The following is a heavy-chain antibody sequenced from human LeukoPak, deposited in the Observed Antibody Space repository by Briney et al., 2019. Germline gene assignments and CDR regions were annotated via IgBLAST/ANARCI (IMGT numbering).Heavy chain of an antibody. D-gene: IGHD6-19*01. CDR2: IYSGGST. J-gene: IGHJ5*02. Sequence: GGSLRLSCAASGFTVSTNYMSWVRQAPGKGLEWVSVIYSGGSTYYADSVKGRLTISRDNSENTLYLQMNSLRVEDTAVYYCARDWGSSGWYNWFDPWGQGTLVTVSS. CDR1: GFTVSTNY. V-gene: IGHV3-53*05. CDR3: ARDWGSSGWYNWFDP.